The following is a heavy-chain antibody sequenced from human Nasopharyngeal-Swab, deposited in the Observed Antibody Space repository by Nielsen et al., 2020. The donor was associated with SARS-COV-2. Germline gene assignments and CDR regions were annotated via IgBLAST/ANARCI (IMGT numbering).Heavy chain of an antibody. CDR2: MNPNSGNT. V-gene: IGHV1-8*01. CDR3: ARGRGGLRLITLILTESLNDY. J-gene: IGHJ4*02. CDR1: GYTFISYD. Sequence: ASVKVSCKASGYTFISYDINWVRQATGQGLEWMGWMNPNSGNTGYAQKFQGRVTMTRNTSISTAYMELSSLRSEDTAVYYCARGRGGLRLITLILTESLNDYWGQGTLVTVSS. D-gene: IGHD3-22*01.